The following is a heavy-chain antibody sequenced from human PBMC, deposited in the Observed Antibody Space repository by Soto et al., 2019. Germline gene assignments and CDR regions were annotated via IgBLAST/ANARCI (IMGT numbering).Heavy chain of an antibody. J-gene: IGHJ6*03. V-gene: IGHV3-11*01. CDR1: GFTFSDYY. D-gene: IGHD3-9*01. Sequence: GGSLRLSCAASGFTFSDYYMSWIRQAPGKGLEWVSYISSSGSTIYYADSVKGRFTISRDNAKNSLYLQMNSLRAEDTAVYYCAKDLNDILTGQDPYYYYYMDVWGKGTTVTVSS. CDR3: AKDLNDILTGQDPYYYYYMDV. CDR2: ISSSGSTI.